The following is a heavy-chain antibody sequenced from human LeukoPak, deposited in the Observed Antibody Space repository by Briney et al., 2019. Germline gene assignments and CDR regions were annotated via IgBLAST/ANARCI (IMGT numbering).Heavy chain of an antibody. J-gene: IGHJ4*02. CDR2: LTISGSST. Sequence: PGGSLRLSCAASGFTFSNYAMSWVRQAPGKGLEWVSGLTISGSSTYYADSVKGRFTVSRDSSKNTLYLQMNSLRAEDTAVYYCARKGSTKVVTPFGFDYWGQGTLVTVSS. CDR1: GFTFSNYA. V-gene: IGHV3-23*01. CDR3: ARKGSTKVVTPFGFDY. D-gene: IGHD4-23*01.